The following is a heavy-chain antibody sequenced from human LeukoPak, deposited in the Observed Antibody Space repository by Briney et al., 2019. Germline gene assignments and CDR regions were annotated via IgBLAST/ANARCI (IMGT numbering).Heavy chain of an antibody. V-gene: IGHV1-8*01. D-gene: IGHD4-17*01. CDR3: ARAGYGDYSLGYYGMDV. Sequence: GASVKVSCKASGYTFTSYDINWVRQATGQGLEWMGWMNPNSGNTGYAQKFQGRVTMTRNTSISTAYMELSSLRSEDTAVYYCARAGYGDYSLGYYGMDVWGQGTTVTVSS. CDR1: GYTFTSYD. CDR2: MNPNSGNT. J-gene: IGHJ6*02.